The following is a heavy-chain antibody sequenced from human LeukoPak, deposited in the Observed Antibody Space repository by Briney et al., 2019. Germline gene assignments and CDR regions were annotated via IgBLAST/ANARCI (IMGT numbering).Heavy chain of an antibody. Sequence: GGSLRLSCAASGFAFSDFSMNWVRLAPGRGLAWVASVKQDGGEKYYVDSVKGRFTISGDSAKNSLYLQMNSLRAEDTAVYYCARWRGSGKYFDSWGQGTLVTVSS. CDR3: ARWRGSGKYFDS. V-gene: IGHV3-7*04. J-gene: IGHJ4*02. D-gene: IGHD3-10*01. CDR1: GFAFSDFS. CDR2: VKQDGGEK.